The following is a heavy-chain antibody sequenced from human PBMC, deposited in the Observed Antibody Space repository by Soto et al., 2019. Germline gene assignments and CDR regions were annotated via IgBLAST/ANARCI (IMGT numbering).Heavy chain of an antibody. CDR1: GFTFSNYA. Sequence: LRLSCAASGFTFSNYAMHWVRQAPGKGLEWVALTSYDGNNEYYTDSVKGRFTISRDNSKNTLFLQMNSLRPEDTAVYYCAKDKGVFNWATSYFDYWGQGALVTVSS. J-gene: IGHJ4*02. CDR3: AKDKGVFNWATSYFDY. V-gene: IGHV3-30*18. D-gene: IGHD1-1*01. CDR2: TSYDGNNE.